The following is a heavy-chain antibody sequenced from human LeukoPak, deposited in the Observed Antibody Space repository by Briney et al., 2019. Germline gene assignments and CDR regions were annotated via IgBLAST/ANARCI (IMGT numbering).Heavy chain of an antibody. Sequence: KPSETLSLTCAVYGGSFSGYYWSWIRQPPGKGLEWIGEINHSGSTNYNPSLKSRVTISVDTSKNQFSLKLSSVTAADTAVYYCARGPMTYYYGSGSFHFDYWGQGTLVTVSS. J-gene: IGHJ4*02. CDR3: ARGPMTYYYGSGSFHFDY. D-gene: IGHD3-10*01. V-gene: IGHV4-34*01. CDR2: INHSGST. CDR1: GGSFSGYY.